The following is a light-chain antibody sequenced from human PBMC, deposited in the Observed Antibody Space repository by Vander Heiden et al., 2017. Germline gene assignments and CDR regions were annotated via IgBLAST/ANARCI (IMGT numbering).Light chain of an antibody. V-gene: IGLV2-14*03. CDR2: DVS. J-gene: IGLJ1*01. CDR1: SSDVGVYNY. Sequence: QSALTQPASVSGSPGQSITISCTGTSSDVGVYNYVSWYQHHPGKAPKLIIFDVSCRPSGISNRFSGSKSGNTASLTISGLQADDEADYYCSSYTSTSSLYVFGTGTKLTVL. CDR3: SSYTSTSSLYV.